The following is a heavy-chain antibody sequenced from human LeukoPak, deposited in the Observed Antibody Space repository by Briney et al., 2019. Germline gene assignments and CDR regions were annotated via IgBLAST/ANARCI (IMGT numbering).Heavy chain of an antibody. J-gene: IGHJ4*03. CDR2: IDHRGDT. CDR1: GGSFSRYY. CDR3: ARGATISETGYFDS. V-gene: IGHV4-34*01. D-gene: IGHD5-24*01. Sequence: SSETLSLTCAVYGGSFSRYYWSWIRQSPGKGLEWIAEIDHRGDTNYNPSVKSRVTISVDTSKNQFSLKMRSLSAADTALYYCARGATISETGYFDSWGQGTLVTVSS.